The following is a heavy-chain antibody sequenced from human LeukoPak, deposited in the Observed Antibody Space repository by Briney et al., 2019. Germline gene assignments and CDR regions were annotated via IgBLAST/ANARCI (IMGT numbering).Heavy chain of an antibody. J-gene: IGHJ4*02. V-gene: IGHV3-23*01. CDR3: AKGSLSGDYDFWSGYSPGYYFDY. D-gene: IGHD3-3*01. CDR2: ISGSGGST. Sequence: GGSLRLSCAASGFTFSSYAMSWVRQAPGKGLEWVSAISGSGGSTYYADSVKGRFTIFRDNSKNTLYLQMNSLRAEDTAVYYCAKGSLSGDYDFWSGYSPGYYFDYWGQGTLVTVSS. CDR1: GFTFSSYA.